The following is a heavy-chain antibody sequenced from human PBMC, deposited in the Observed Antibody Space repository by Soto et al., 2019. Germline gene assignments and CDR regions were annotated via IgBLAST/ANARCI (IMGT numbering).Heavy chain of an antibody. V-gene: IGHV3-11*06. CDR2: ISSSSSYT. D-gene: IGHD2-15*01. Sequence: PWVSLRLSCAASGFTFSDYYMSWMLQSPRRGLEWVSYISSSSSYTNYSDSVKGRFTISTDNAKNSLDLQMNSLRAAETAVYYCPRPLSGGGKSGSWFDHWGQGTLVTVSS. CDR3: PRPLSGGGKSGSWFDH. J-gene: IGHJ5*02. CDR1: GFTFSDYY.